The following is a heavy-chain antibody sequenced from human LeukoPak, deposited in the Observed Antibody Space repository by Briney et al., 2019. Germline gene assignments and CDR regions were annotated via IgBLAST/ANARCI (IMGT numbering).Heavy chain of an antibody. CDR1: GYTFTGFH. V-gene: IGHV1-2*02. J-gene: IGHJ6*03. Sequence: VSVKVSCKTSGYTFTGFHMHWVRLAPGQGPEWMGRINPNSGGTTFAQKFQGRVTMTRDTSISTVYMELSRLTSDDTAVYYCARGVSSSLNYFYYMDVWGTGTTVTVSS. D-gene: IGHD6-6*01. CDR2: INPNSGGT. CDR3: ARGVSSSLNYFYYMDV.